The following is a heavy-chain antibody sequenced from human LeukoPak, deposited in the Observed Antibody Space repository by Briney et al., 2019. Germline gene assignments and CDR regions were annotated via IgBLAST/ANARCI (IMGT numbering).Heavy chain of an antibody. CDR2: IIPIFGTA. CDR3: AREGYYYDSSGYERWFDP. CDR1: GGTFSSYA. D-gene: IGHD3-22*01. J-gene: IGHJ5*02. Sequence: SVTVSCKASGGTFSSYAISWVRQAPGQGLEWMGGIIPIFGTANYAQKFQGRVTITTDESTSTAYMELSSLRSEDTAVYYCAREGYYYDSSGYERWFDPWGQGTLVTVSS. V-gene: IGHV1-69*05.